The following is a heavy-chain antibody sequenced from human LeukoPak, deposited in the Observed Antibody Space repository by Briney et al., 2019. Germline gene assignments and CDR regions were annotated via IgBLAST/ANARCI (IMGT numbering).Heavy chain of an antibody. CDR2: ISGSGGST. J-gene: IGHJ4*02. CDR3: AKVGDYDILTGYLDY. CDR1: GFTFSSYA. V-gene: IGHV3-23*01. Sequence: GRSLRLSCAASGFTFSSYAMSWVRQAPGKGLEWVSAISGSGGSTYYADSVKGRFTISRDNSKNTLYLQMNSLRAEDTAVYYCAKVGDYDILTGYLDYWGQGTLVTVSS. D-gene: IGHD3-9*01.